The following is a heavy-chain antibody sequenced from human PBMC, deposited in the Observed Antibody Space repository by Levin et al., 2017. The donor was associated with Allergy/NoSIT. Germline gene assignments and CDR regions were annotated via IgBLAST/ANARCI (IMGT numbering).Heavy chain of an antibody. D-gene: IGHD3-3*01. V-gene: IGHV5-51*01. CDR1: GYSFTSYW. CDR3: ARQRYDFWSGTYGMDV. J-gene: IGHJ6*02. Sequence: GESLKISCKGSGYSFTSYWIGWVRQMPGKGLGWMGIIYPGDSDTRYSPSFQGQVTISADKSISTAYLQWSSLKASDTAMYYCARQRYDFWSGTYGMDVWGQGTTVTVSS. CDR2: IYPGDSDT.